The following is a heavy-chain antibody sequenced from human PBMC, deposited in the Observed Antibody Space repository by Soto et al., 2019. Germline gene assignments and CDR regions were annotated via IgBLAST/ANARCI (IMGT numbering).Heavy chain of an antibody. J-gene: IGHJ6*02. CDR3: AREGWNFVVVPAAMRLSGMDV. V-gene: IGHV1-46*01. CDR2: INPSGGST. Sequence: AAVKVSCKASGYTFTSYYMHWVRQAPGQGLEWMGIINPSGGSTSYAQKFQGRVTMTRDTSTSTVYMELSSLSSEDTAVYYCAREGWNFVVVPAAMRLSGMDVWGQGTTVTVSS. D-gene: IGHD2-2*01. CDR1: GYTFTSYY.